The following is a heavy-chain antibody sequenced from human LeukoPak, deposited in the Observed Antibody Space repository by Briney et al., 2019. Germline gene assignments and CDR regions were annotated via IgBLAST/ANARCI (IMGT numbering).Heavy chain of an antibody. CDR2: INANSGTT. D-gene: IGHD6-19*01. J-gene: IGHJ5*01. CDR1: GFAFNVYA. Sequence: GGSLRLSCAASGFAFNVYAMSWLRQPPGKGLEWVSTINANSGTTSYAASVRGRFSISRDNSKITLYLQLSTLRGDDTATYYCAKPISGGLAVTADWFHPWGQGTLVVVSS. CDR3: AKPISGGLAVTADWFHP. V-gene: IGHV3-23*01.